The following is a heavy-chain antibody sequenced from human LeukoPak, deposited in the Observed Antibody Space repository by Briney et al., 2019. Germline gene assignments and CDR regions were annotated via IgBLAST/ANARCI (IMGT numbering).Heavy chain of an antibody. CDR1: GGSISSSNYY. D-gene: IGHD3-3*01. CDR3: ASSSKGYDFWSVYVPLDY. V-gene: IGHV4-39*01. Sequence: SETLSLTCTVSGGSISSSNYYWGWIRQPPGKGLEWIGSISYSGSTYYNPSLKSRVTISVDTSKNQFSLKLSSVTAADTAVYYCASSSKGYDFWSVYVPLDYWGQGTLVTVSS. CDR2: ISYSGST. J-gene: IGHJ4*02.